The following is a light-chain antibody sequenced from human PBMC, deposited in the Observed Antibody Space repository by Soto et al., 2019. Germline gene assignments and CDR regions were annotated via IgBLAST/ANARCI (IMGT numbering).Light chain of an antibody. Sequence: EIVLTQSPATLSLSPGERATLSCRASQSVSSYLAWYQQKPGQAPRLLIFDASSRATGIPARFSGSGSGTDFTLTISSLEPGDFAVYYCRQRSNWPSTFGQGTKVEIK. CDR3: RQRSNWPST. CDR1: QSVSSY. V-gene: IGKV3-11*01. CDR2: DAS. J-gene: IGKJ1*01.